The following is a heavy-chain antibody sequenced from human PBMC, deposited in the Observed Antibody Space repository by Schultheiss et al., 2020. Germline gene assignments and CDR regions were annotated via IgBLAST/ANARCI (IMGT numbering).Heavy chain of an antibody. V-gene: IGHV3-9*01. CDR3: AKDISGGDPPFLDFYYGMDV. D-gene: IGHD2-21*02. CDR1: GFTFDDYA. Sequence: GGSLRLSCAASGFTFDDYAMHWVRQAPGKGLEWVSGISWNSGSIGYADSVKGRFTISRDNAKKSLYLQMNSLRAEDTALYYCAKDISGGDPPFLDFYYGMDVWGQGTTVTVSS. J-gene: IGHJ6*02. CDR2: ISWNSGSI.